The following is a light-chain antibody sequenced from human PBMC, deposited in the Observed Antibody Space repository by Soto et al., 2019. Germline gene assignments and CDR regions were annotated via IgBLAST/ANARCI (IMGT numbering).Light chain of an antibody. J-gene: IGLJ1*01. CDR3: SSYTSSSTLLYV. V-gene: IGLV2-14*01. CDR1: SSDVGGYNY. Sequence: QSALTRPASVSGSPGQSITISCTGTSSDVGGYNYVSWYQQHPGKAPKLMIYDVSNRPSEVSNRFSGSKSGNTASRTISGLQAEDEADYYCSSYTSSSTLLYVFGTGTKLTVL. CDR2: DVS.